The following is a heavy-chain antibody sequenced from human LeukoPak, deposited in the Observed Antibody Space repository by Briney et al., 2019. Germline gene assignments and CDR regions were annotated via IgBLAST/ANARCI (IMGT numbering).Heavy chain of an antibody. J-gene: IGHJ4*02. CDR1: GCTFTSYG. Sequence: ASVNASCKASGCTFTSYGISWVRQAPGQGLEWMGWISAYNGNTNYAQKLQGRVTMTTDTSTSTAYMELRSLRSDDTAVYYCARESLPTTVVTPAFFDYWGQGTLVTVSS. CDR2: ISAYNGNT. V-gene: IGHV1-18*01. D-gene: IGHD4-23*01. CDR3: ARESLPTTVVTPAFFDY.